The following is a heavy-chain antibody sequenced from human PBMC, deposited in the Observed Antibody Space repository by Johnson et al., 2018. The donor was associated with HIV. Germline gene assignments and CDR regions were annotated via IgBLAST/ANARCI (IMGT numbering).Heavy chain of an antibody. D-gene: IGHD5-18*01. V-gene: IGHV3-30*04. CDR2: ISYDGNNK. Sequence: VQLVESGGGVVQPGGSLRLSCAASGFTFNSYPMHWVRQAPGKGLEWVAVISYDGNNKYYADSLKGRFTISRDNSKNTLYLQMNSLGAEDTALYYCTRLPSGYSRDAFDIWGQGTMVTVSS. CDR1: GFTFNSYP. CDR3: TRLPSGYSRDAFDI. J-gene: IGHJ3*02.